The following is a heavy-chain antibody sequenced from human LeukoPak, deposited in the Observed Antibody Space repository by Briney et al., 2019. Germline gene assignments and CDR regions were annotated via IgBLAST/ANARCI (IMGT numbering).Heavy chain of an antibody. J-gene: IGHJ4*02. Sequence: SETLSLTCTVSGGSVSSGSYYWSWIRQPPGKGLEWIGYIYYSGSTNYNPSLKSRVTISVDTSKNQFSLKLSSVTAADTAVYCCARVEDCSSTSCYTFDYWGQGTLVTVSS. V-gene: IGHV4-61*01. CDR1: GGSVSSGSYY. CDR3: ARVEDCSSTSCYTFDY. D-gene: IGHD2-2*01. CDR2: IYYSGST.